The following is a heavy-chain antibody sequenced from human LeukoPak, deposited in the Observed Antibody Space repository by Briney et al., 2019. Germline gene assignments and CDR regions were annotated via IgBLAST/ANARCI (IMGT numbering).Heavy chain of an antibody. CDR3: ARVLGRRRWDVSGSGTKANYYYYYMDV. D-gene: IGHD3-10*01. CDR2: ISTSSSYI. V-gene: IGHV3-21*01. CDR1: GFTFSSYS. Sequence: GGSLRLSCTASGFTFSSYSMNWVRQAPGKGLEWVSSISTSSSYIYYADSVKGRFTISRDNARNSLYLQMNTLRAEDTAVYYCARVLGRRRWDVSGSGTKANYYYYYMDVWGKGTTVTISS. J-gene: IGHJ6*03.